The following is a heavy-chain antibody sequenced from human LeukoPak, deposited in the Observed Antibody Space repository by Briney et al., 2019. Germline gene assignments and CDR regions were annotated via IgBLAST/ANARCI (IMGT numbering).Heavy chain of an antibody. V-gene: IGHV3-23*01. D-gene: IGHD3-10*01. J-gene: IGHJ4*02. CDR3: ANLPLWFGELPDY. CDR2: MSGSGGST. CDR1: GFTFSSYA. Sequence: GGSLRLSCAASGFTFSSYAMSWVRQAPGKGLEWVSVMSGSGGSTYYAASVKGRFTISRDNSKNTLYLQMNSLRAEDTAVYYCANLPLWFGELPDYWGQGTLVTVSS.